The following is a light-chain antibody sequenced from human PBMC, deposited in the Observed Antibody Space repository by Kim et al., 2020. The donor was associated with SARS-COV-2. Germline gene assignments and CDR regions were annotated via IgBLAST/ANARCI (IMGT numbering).Light chain of an antibody. V-gene: IGKV3-15*01. CDR2: RAS. J-gene: IGKJ2*01. Sequence: ETVMTQSPATLSVSPGERATLSCRASQSVGGNLAWYQQKPGQAPRLLFYRASTRATDIPGRFSGSGSGTEFTITISSLQSEDFAVYYCQQYNNWPYTFGQGTKLEI. CDR3: QQYNNWPYT. CDR1: QSVGGN.